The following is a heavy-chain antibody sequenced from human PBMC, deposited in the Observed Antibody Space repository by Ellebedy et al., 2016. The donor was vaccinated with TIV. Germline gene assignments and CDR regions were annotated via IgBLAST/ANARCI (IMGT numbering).Heavy chain of an antibody. CDR1: GFRFSDYG. Sequence: GESLKISCVGSGFRFSDYGMHWVRQAPGRGLDWVASIRYNGETQDYADSVKGRFTISKDNSKNTLYLQMNGLRRDDSDVYYCTRRKGAYDSAAIFAHWGQGTLLTVSS. CDR3: TRRKGAYDSAAIFAH. CDR2: IRYNGETQ. D-gene: IGHD3-22*01. J-gene: IGHJ4*02. V-gene: IGHV3-30*02.